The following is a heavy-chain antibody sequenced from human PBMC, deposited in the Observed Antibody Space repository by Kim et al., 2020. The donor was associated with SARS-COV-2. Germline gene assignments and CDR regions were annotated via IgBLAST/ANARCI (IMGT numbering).Heavy chain of an antibody. Sequence: GGSLRLSCAASGFTFSSYGMHWVRQAPGKGLEWVAVIWYDGSNKYYADSVKGRFTISRDNSKNTLYLQMNSLRAEDTAVYYCARGGSGGWSMLGFFGYWGQGTLVTVSS. CDR2: IWYDGSNK. D-gene: IGHD2-15*01. V-gene: IGHV3-33*08. J-gene: IGHJ4*02. CDR1: GFTFSSYG. CDR3: ARGGSGGWSMLGFFGY.